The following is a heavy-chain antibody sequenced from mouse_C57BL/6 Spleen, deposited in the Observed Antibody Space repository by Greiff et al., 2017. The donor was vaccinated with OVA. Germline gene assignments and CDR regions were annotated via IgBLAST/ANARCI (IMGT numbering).Heavy chain of an antibody. D-gene: IGHD2-5*01. V-gene: IGHV1-82*01. J-gene: IGHJ2*01. CDR2: IYPGDGDT. Sequence: QVQLQQSGPELVKPGASVKISCKASGYAFSSSWMNWVKQRPGKGLEWIGRIYPGDGDTNYNGKFKGKATLTADKSSSTAYMQLSSLTSEDSAVYFGARRGLDSNLDYWGQGTTLTVSS. CDR1: GYAFSSSW. CDR3: ARRGLDSNLDY.